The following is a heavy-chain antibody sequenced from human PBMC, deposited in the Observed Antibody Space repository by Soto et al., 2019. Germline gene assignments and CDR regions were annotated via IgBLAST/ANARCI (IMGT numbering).Heavy chain of an antibody. D-gene: IGHD6-13*01. J-gene: IGHJ6*03. CDR3: ARRGYSSSWYQLDYYYYYMDV. Sequence: SETLSLTCAVYGGSFSGYYWSWIRQPPGKGLEWIGEINHSGSTNYNPSLKSRVTISVDTSKNQFSLKLSSVTAADTAVYYCARRGYSSSWYQLDYYYYYMDVWGKGTTVTVSS. V-gene: IGHV4-34*01. CDR2: INHSGST. CDR1: GGSFSGYY.